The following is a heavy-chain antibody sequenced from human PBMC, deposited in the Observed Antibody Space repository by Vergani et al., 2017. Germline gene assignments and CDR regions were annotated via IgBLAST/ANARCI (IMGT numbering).Heavy chain of an antibody. Sequence: QVQLVQSGSELKKPGASVKVSCKASGHTFTSYAMNWVRQAPGQGLEWMGWINPNSGGTNYAQKFQGRVTMTRDTSISTAYMELSRLRSDDTAVYYCARVNRYRYYYYGMDVWGQGTTVTVSS. CDR2: INPNSGGT. CDR3: ARVNRYRYYYYGMDV. J-gene: IGHJ6*02. CDR1: GHTFTSYA. D-gene: IGHD1-1*01. V-gene: IGHV1-2*02.